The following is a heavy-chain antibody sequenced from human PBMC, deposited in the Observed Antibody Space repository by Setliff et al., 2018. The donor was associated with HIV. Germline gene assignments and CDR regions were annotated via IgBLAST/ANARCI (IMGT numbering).Heavy chain of an antibody. CDR1: GGSVGSGSYY. CDR3: ARGPPFAY. Sequence: SETLSLTCTVSGGSVGSGSYYWSWIRHSPGKGLEWIGNMCHGGNNNYYNPSLKSRVTISVDTSRDQFFLKLTSVTADDTGIYYCARGPPFAYWGQGLLVTASS. CDR2: MCHGGNNN. V-gene: IGHV4-39*07. J-gene: IGHJ4*02.